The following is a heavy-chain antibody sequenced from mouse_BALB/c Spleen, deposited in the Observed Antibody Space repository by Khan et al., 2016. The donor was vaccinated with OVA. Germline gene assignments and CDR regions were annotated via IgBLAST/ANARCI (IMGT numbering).Heavy chain of an antibody. CDR3: ARTPGYYGSNYFDY. J-gene: IGHJ2*01. CDR2: ISSGGSYT. V-gene: IGHV5-9-3*01. Sequence: EVELVESGGGLVKPGWSLKLSCAASGFTFSNYAMSWVRQTPEKRLEWVATISSGGSYTYFPDSVKGRFTVSRDNAKNTLYLQMTSLRSEDTAMYYCARTPGYYGSNYFDYWGQGTTLTVSS. D-gene: IGHD1-1*01. CDR1: GFTFSNYA.